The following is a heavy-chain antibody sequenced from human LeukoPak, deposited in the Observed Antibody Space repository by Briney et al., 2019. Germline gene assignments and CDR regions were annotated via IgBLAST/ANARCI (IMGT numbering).Heavy chain of an antibody. J-gene: IGHJ3*02. D-gene: IGHD4-23*01. Sequence: PGGSLRLSCAASGFTFSSYGMHWVRQAPGKGLEWVAVIWYDGSNKYYADSVKGRFTISRDNSKNTLYPQMNSLRAEDTAVYYCARESLRWERAFDIWGQGTMVTVSS. V-gene: IGHV3-33*01. CDR2: IWYDGSNK. CDR1: GFTFSSYG. CDR3: ARESLRWERAFDI.